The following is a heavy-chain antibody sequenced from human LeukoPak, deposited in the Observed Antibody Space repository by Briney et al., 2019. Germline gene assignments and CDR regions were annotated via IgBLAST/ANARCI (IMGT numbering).Heavy chain of an antibody. D-gene: IGHD3-22*01. CDR3: AREGYYDSSGYFDY. CDR1: GGTFSSYA. Sequence: GASVKVSCKASGGTFSSYAISWVRQAPRQGLEWMGGIIPIFGTANYAQKFQGRVTITTDESTSTAYMELSSLRSEDTAVYYCAREGYYDSSGYFDYWGQGTLVTVSS. J-gene: IGHJ4*02. V-gene: IGHV1-69*05. CDR2: IIPIFGTA.